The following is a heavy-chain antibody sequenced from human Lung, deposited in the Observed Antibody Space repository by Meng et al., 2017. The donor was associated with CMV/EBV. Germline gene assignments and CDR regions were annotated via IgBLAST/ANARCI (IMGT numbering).Heavy chain of an antibody. D-gene: IGHD5-18*01. J-gene: IGHJ4*02. V-gene: IGHV3-66*02. CDR2: IYGSGTT. CDR1: GFAVSRNY. Sequence: GESXKISCAASGFAVSRNYMGWVRQAPGKGLEWVSVIYGSGTTNYPDFVKGRFTISRDNSRNTVYLQMNSLRAEDTAVYFCARGADTPMVLPPDFWGQGSLVPVSS. CDR3: ARGADTPMVLPPDF.